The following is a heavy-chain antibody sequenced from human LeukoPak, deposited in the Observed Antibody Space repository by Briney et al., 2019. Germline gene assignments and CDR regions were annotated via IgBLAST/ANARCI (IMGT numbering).Heavy chain of an antibody. CDR1: GITVRNNY. CDR3: ARILDSAWGELGY. V-gene: IGHV3-11*04. CDR2: IKGTGLTT. J-gene: IGHJ4*02. Sequence: PGGSLRLSCAASGITVRNNYMTWIRQAPGKGLEWFSTIKGTGLTTYYADSVKGRFTISRDNSKNTLYLQMNSLRAEDTAVYYCARILDSAWGELGYWGQGTLVTVSS. D-gene: IGHD6-19*01.